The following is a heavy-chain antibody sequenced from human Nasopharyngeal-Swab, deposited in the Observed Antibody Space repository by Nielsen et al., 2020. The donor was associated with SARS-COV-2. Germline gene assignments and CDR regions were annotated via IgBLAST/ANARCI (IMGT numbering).Heavy chain of an antibody. V-gene: IGHV4-28*01. J-gene: IGHJ5*02. D-gene: IGHD3-10*01. CDR1: GYSISSSNW. CDR3: ARTYGSGSDNWFDP. Sequence: SETLSLTCAVSGYSISSSNWWGWIRQPPGKGLEWIRYIYYSGSTYYNPSLKSRVTMSVDTSKNQFSLKLSSVTAVDTAVYYCARTYGSGSDNWFDPWGQGTLVTVSS. CDR2: IYYSGST.